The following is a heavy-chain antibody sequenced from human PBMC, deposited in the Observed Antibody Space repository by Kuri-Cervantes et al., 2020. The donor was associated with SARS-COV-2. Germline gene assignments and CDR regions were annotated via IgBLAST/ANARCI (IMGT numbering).Heavy chain of an antibody. J-gene: IGHJ6*02. CDR1: GGPVGSGSYY. V-gene: IGHV4-61*01. Sequence: LRLSCNVLGGPVGSGSYYWSSSRQPPGKGLEWIGYIYYSGSTNYNPSLKSRVTISVDTSKNQFSLKLSSVTAADTPVYYCARAAIAVAGTRAVTYYYGMDVWGQGTTVTVSS. CDR3: ARAAIAVAGTRAVTYYYGMDV. D-gene: IGHD6-19*01. CDR2: IYYSGST.